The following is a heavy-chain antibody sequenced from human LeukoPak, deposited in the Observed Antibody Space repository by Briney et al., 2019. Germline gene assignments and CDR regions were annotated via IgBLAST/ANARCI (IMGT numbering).Heavy chain of an antibody. V-gene: IGHV4-59*01. CDR2: IYHSGST. J-gene: IGHJ4*02. D-gene: IGHD5-12*01. CDR3: ARATSGYDFNY. Sequence: SETLSLTCTVSGGSISSYYWSWIRQPPMKGLEWIGYIYHSGSTNYNPSLKSRVTMSVDTSKNQFSLNLSSVTAADTAVYYCARATSGYDFNYWGQGTLVTVSS. CDR1: GGSISSYY.